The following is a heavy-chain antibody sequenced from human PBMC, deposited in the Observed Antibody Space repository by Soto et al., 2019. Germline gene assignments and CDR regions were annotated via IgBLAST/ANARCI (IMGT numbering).Heavy chain of an antibody. Sequence: GSLRLSCAASGFTFSSYGMHWVRQAPGKGLEWVAVIWCGGSNKYYADSVKGRFTVSRDNSKNTLYLQMNSLRAEDTAVFYCAKERSSGWSFDYWGQGTLVTVSS. CDR1: GFTFSSYG. D-gene: IGHD6-19*01. J-gene: IGHJ4*02. CDR3: AKERSSGWSFDY. CDR2: IWCGGSNK. V-gene: IGHV3-33*06.